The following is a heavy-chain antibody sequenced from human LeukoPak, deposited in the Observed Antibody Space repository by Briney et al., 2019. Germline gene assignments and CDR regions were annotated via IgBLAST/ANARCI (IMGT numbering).Heavy chain of an antibody. CDR2: IIHIFGTA. Sequence: GASVTVSFKASGGTFINYAISWVGQAPGKGGEGMGGIIHIFGTANYTQKLQGRPTLTAHESTSTASVELSSLRSEGTAVYSCARGGVPAATPSSFYGIDVWGKGTPVTVSS. D-gene: IGHD2-2*01. CDR3: ARGGVPAATPSSFYGIDV. CDR1: GGTFINYA. J-gene: IGHJ6*04. V-gene: IGHV1-69*13.